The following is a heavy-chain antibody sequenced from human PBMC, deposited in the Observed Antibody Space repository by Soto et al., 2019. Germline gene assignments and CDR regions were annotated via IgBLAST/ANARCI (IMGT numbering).Heavy chain of an antibody. CDR3: ARAIQPAPGDYYYYGMDV. J-gene: IGHJ6*02. V-gene: IGHV4-59*01. CDR1: GGSISSYY. D-gene: IGHD2-2*01. Sequence: KPSETLSLTCTVPGGSISSYYWSWIRQPPGKGLEWIGYIYYSGSTNYNPSLKSRVTISVDTSKNQFPLKLTSVTAADTAVYYCARAIQPAPGDYYYYGMDVWGQGTTVTVSS. CDR2: IYYSGST.